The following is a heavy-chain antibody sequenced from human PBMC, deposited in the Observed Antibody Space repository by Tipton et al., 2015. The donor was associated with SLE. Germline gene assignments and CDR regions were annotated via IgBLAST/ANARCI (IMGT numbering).Heavy chain of an antibody. CDR3: ARVSGSAYYYYYMDV. CDR2: ISGRGDTT. V-gene: IGHV3-23*01. CDR1: GFTFSTYA. J-gene: IGHJ6*03. Sequence: GSLRLSCAASGFTFSTYAMSWVRQAPGKGLEWVSGISGRGDTTYYADSVKGRFTISRDNAKNSLYLQMNSLTAEDTAVYYCARVSGSAYYYYYMDVWGKGTTVTVSS. D-gene: IGHD1-26*01.